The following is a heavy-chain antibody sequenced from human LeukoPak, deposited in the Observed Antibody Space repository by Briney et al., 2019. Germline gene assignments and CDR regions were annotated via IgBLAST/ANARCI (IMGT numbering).Heavy chain of an antibody. CDR1: GYTFTVYY. J-gene: IGHJ6*02. D-gene: IGHD4-17*01. CDR3: ARGGSTVTTPDYYYGMDV. V-gene: IGHV1-2*06. Sequence: ASVSVSPGASGYTFTVYYMLCVPHAPGQGLEWMEQLHPNSGGTNYAQKFHGRVSMTRDTSISTAYMELSRLRSDDTAVYYCARGGSTVTTPDYYYGMDVWGQGTTVTVSS. CDR2: LHPNSGGT.